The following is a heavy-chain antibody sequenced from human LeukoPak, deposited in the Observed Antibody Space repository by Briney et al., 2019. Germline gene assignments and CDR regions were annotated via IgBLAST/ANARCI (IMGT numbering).Heavy chain of an antibody. CDR1: GYSFTSYG. D-gene: IGHD3-22*01. V-gene: IGHV1-18*01. CDR2: ISPYNGDT. Sequence: GASVKVSCKASGYSFTSYGISWVRQAPGQGLEWMGWISPYNGDTHYAQNVRGRVTMTTATSTSTAYMELRSLRSDDTAVYYCARVVTSSGFNYFDPWGQGTLVTVSS. J-gene: IGHJ5*02. CDR3: ARVVTSSGFNYFDP.